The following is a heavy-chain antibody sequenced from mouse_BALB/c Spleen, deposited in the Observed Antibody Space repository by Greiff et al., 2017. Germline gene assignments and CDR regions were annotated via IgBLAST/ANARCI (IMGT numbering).Heavy chain of an antibody. D-gene: IGHD2-14*01. V-gene: IGHV5-4*02. J-gene: IGHJ3*01. CDR1: GFTFSDYY. CDR3: ARGDRYDGAGCAY. Sequence: EVKVVESGGGLVKPGGSLKLSCAASGFTFSDYYMYWVRQTPEKRLEWVATISDGGSYTYYPDSVKGRFTISRDNAKNNLYLQMSSLKSEDTAMYYCARGDRYDGAGCAYWGQGTLVTVSA. CDR2: ISDGGSYT.